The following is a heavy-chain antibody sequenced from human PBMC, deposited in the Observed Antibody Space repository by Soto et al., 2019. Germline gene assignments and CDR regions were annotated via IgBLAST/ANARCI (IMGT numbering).Heavy chain of an antibody. V-gene: IGHV3-23*01. Sequence: GSLRLSCIVSGFICNTYGMSWFRQAPGEGLEWVSSISGGGGSTYYSESVKGRFTISRDNSKNTLYLQMNSLRDEDTVVLYCAIPLEYCSGATCYFPFCYWGQGTLVTVPQ. CDR1: GFICNTYG. CDR3: AIPLEYCSGATCYFPFCY. CDR2: ISGGGGST. J-gene: IGHJ4*02. D-gene: IGHD2-15*01.